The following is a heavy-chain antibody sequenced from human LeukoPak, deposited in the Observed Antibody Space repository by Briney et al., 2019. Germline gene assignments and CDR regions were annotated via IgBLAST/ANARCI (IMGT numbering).Heavy chain of an antibody. CDR2: IIPILGIA. CDR3: ASLLDYYYYGMDV. Sequence: GSSVKVSCKASGGTFSSYAISWVRQAPGQGLEWMGRIIPILGIANYAQKFQGRVTITADKSTSTAYMELSSLRSEDTAVYYCASLLDYYYYGMDVWGQGTTVTVSS. V-gene: IGHV1-69*04. D-gene: IGHD2-15*01. CDR1: GGTFSSYA. J-gene: IGHJ6*02.